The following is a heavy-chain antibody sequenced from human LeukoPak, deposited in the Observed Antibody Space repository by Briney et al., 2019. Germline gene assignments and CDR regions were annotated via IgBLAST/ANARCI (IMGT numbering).Heavy chain of an antibody. D-gene: IGHD5-18*01. CDR3: ARVGAAMDNFDY. CDR1: GGSISNYD. CDR2: IYNSGST. Sequence: SETLSLTCTVSGGSISNYDWSCIRQFPGKGLEWTGYIYNSGSTNYNPSLKSRVTISKDTSKNQFSLKLSSVTAADTAVYYCARVGAAMDNFDYWGQGTLVTVS. V-gene: IGHV4-59*01. J-gene: IGHJ4*02.